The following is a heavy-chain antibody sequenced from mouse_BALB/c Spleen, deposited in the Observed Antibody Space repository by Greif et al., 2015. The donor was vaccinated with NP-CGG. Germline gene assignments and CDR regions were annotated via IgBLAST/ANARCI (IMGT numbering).Heavy chain of an antibody. J-gene: IGHJ3*01. V-gene: IGHV5-9-2*01. CDR2: ISGGGSYT. Sequence: EVKLVESGGGLVKPGGSLKLSCAASGFTFSSYGMSWVRQTPEKRLEWVATISGGGSYTYYPDSVKGRFTISRDNAKNNLYLQMSSLRSEDTALYYCARRAEWFAYWGQGTLVTVSA. CDR1: GFTFSSYG. CDR3: ARRAEWFAY.